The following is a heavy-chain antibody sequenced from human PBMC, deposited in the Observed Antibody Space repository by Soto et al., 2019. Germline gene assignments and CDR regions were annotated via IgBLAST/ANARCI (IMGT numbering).Heavy chain of an antibody. CDR2: ISGSGGST. CDR1: GFTFSSYA. D-gene: IGHD6-19*01. V-gene: IGHV3-23*01. Sequence: LRLSCAASGFTFSSYAMSWVRQAPGKGLEWVSAISGSGGSTYYADSVKGRFTISRDNSKNTLYLQMNSLRAEDTAVYYCAKDKYSSGWLNWFDPWGQGTLVTVSS. CDR3: AKDKYSSGWLNWFDP. J-gene: IGHJ5*02.